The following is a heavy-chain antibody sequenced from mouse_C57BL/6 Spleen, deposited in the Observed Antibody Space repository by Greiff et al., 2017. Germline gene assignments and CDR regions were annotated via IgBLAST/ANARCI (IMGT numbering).Heavy chain of an antibody. V-gene: IGHV7-3*01. J-gene: IGHJ4*01. CDR1: GFTFTDYY. Sequence: EVHLVESGGGLVQPGGSLSLSCAASGFTFTDYYMSWVRQPPGKALEWLGFIRNKANGYTTEYSASVKGRFTISRDNSQSILYLQMNALRAEDSATYYCARGRGSYDAMDYWGQGTSVTVSS. CDR2: IRNKANGYTT. CDR3: ARGRGSYDAMDY. D-gene: IGHD1-1*02.